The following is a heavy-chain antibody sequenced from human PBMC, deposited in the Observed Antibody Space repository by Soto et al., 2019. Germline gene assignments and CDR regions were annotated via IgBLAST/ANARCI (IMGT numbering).Heavy chain of an antibody. Sequence: QVQLVESGGGVVQPGRSLRLSCAASGFTFSSYAMYWVRQAPGKGLEWVAVISYDGNNKYYADSVKGRFTISRDNSKKTLYLQMNSVRAEDMAVYYCARAGCDGGSCYTLVGLRYGMDVWGQGTTVTVSS. CDR1: GFTFSSYA. D-gene: IGHD2-15*01. J-gene: IGHJ6*02. CDR2: ISYDGNNK. CDR3: ARAGCDGGSCYTLVGLRYGMDV. V-gene: IGHV3-30-3*01.